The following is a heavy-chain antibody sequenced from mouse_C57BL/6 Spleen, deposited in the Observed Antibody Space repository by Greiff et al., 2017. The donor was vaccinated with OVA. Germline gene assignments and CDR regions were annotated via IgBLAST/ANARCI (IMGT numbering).Heavy chain of an antibody. CDR2: IYPGSGST. D-gene: IGHD1-1*01. CDR1: VYTFTSYW. J-gene: IGHJ2*01. Sequence: VQLQQPGAELVKPGASVKMSCKASVYTFTSYWITWVKQRPGQGLEWIGDIYPGSGSTNYNEKFKSKATLTVDTSSSTAYMQLSSLTSEDSAVYYCARRAYGSYYFDYWGQGTTLTVSS. CDR3: ARRAYGSYYFDY. V-gene: IGHV1-55*01.